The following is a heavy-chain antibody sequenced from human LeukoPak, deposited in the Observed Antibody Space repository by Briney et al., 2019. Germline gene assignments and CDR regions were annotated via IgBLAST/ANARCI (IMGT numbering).Heavy chain of an antibody. CDR1: GYTSTSYY. CDR2: INPSGGST. V-gene: IGHV1-46*01. Sequence: GASVKVSCKASGYTSTSYYMHWVRQAPGQGLEWMGIINPSGGSTSYAQKFQGRVTMTRDMSTSTVYMELSSLRSEDTAVYYCARDPGRDGYRRGYFDYWGQGTLVTVSS. J-gene: IGHJ4*02. D-gene: IGHD5-24*01. CDR3: ARDPGRDGYRRGYFDY.